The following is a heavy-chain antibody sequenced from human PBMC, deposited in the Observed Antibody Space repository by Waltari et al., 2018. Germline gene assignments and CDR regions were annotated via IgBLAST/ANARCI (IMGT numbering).Heavy chain of an antibody. CDR1: GDSISNNNYY. CDR3: ARNQRGWFDAFDI. J-gene: IGHJ3*02. CDR2: IHSIGDT. V-gene: IGHV4-39*07. D-gene: IGHD6-19*01. Sequence: QLQLQESGPGLVEPSETLSLTCTASGDSISNNNYYWGWIRQPRGTGLQWIGSIHSIGDTYYVSSLKSRFIISVDTSNNQFSLRLTSVTAADTAIYFCARNQRGWFDAFDIWGQGTAVTVSS.